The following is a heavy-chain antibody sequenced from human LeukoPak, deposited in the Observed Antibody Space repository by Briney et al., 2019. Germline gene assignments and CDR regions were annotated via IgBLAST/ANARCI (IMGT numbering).Heavy chain of an antibody. V-gene: IGHV3-33*01. CDR3: ARALFNYDSSGLSY. D-gene: IGHD3-22*01. CDR1: GFTFSSYG. CDR2: IWYDGSNK. J-gene: IGHJ4*02. Sequence: PGGSLRLSCAASGFTFSSYGMHWVRQAPGKGLEWVALIWYDGSNKYYADSVKGRFTTSRDNSKNTLYLQMNSLRAEDTAVYYCARALFNYDSSGLSYWGQGTLVTVSS.